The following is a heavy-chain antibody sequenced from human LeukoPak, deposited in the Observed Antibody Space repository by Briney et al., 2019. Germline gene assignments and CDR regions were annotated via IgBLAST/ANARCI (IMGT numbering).Heavy chain of an antibody. Sequence: PSETLSLTCTVSGGSISSYYWSWIRQPPGKGLEWIGYIYYSGSTNYNPSLKSRVTISVDTSKNQFSLKLSSVTAADTAVYYCARRRRYYYDSSGYLFDYWGQGTLVTVSS. CDR3: ARRRRYYYDSSGYLFDY. D-gene: IGHD3-22*01. CDR1: GGSISSYY. CDR2: IYYSGST. V-gene: IGHV4-59*01. J-gene: IGHJ4*02.